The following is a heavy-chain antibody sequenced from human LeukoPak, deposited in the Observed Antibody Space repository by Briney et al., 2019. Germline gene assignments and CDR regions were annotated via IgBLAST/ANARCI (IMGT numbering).Heavy chain of an antibody. V-gene: IGHV3-7*01. CDR3: ARADWGSVDY. Sequence: PGGSLRLSCAASGFTFSIYWMSWVRQTPGKGLEWVANINQDGSGKYSVDSVKGRFTISRDNAKNSLYLQMDSLRAEDTAVYYCARADWGSVDYWGQGTLVTVSS. CDR1: GFTFSIYW. J-gene: IGHJ4*02. D-gene: IGHD7-27*01. CDR2: INQDGSGK.